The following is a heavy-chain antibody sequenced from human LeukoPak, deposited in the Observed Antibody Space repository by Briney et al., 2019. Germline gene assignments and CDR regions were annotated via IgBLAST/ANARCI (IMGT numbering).Heavy chain of an antibody. CDR2: VFYSGKT. D-gene: IGHD3-22*01. Sequence: PSETLSLTCTVSGGSISISSYYWSWIRQSPGKGLEWIGYVFYSGKTDYSPSLRSRVSMSVDTSKNQFSLVTSVTAADTAVYYCARELRYDNSDSGAFWGQGTVVTVSS. CDR1: GGSISISSYY. CDR3: ARELRYDNSDSGAF. V-gene: IGHV4-61*01. J-gene: IGHJ3*01.